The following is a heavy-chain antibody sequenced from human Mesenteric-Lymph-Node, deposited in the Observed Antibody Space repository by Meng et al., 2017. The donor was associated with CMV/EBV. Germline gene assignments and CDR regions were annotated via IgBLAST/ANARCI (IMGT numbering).Heavy chain of an antibody. CDR2: ISSSSSYI. CDR3: ARDQDLIVVFGY. Sequence: GESLKISCAASGFTFSSYSMNWVRQAPGKGLEWVSSISSSSSYIYYADSVKGRFTISRDNAKNSLYLQMNSLRAEDTAVYYCARDQDLIVVFGYWGQGTLVTVSS. D-gene: IGHD3-22*01. CDR1: GFTFSSYS. V-gene: IGHV3-21*01. J-gene: IGHJ4*02.